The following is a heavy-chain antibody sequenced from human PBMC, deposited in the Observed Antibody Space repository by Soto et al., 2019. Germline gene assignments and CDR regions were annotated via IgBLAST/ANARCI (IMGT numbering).Heavy chain of an antibody. J-gene: IGHJ6*02. D-gene: IGHD6-19*01. CDR1: GFTFSSYS. CDR3: AREKARIAVAGPYYYYGMDV. Sequence: EVQLVESGGGLDKHGGSLRLSCAASGFTFSSYSMNWVRQAPGKGLEWVSSISSSSSYIYYADSVKGRFTISRDNAKNSLYLQMNSLRAEDTAVYYCAREKARIAVAGPYYYYGMDVWGQGTTVTVSS. V-gene: IGHV3-21*01. CDR2: ISSSSSYI.